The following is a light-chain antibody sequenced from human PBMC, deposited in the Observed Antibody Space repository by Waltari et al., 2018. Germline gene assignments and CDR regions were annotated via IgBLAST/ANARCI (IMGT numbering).Light chain of an antibody. J-gene: IGLJ3*02. CDR2: DVS. Sequence: QSALTQPASVSGSPGQSITISCPGRRSDVGGYNYVPWYQQYPNEPPQVIIFDVSNRPSGISNRFSGSKSGNTASLTISSLQAGDEADYYCSSYTSSALWVFGGGTKLTVL. CDR1: RSDVGGYNY. CDR3: SSYTSSALWV. V-gene: IGLV2-14*01.